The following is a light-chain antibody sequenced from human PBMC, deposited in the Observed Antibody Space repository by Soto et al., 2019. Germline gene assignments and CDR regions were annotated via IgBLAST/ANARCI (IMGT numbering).Light chain of an antibody. CDR1: QNINIY. CDR2: SAS. V-gene: IGKV1-39*01. CDR3: QQNYNTPFS. J-gene: IGKJ3*01. Sequence: DIQLTQSPSSLSASVGDRVIIACRASQNINIYVNWYQQTPGKAPKLLIDSASTLQSGVPSRFSGSGSGTDFTLTISSLQPEDFATYYCQQNYNTPFSFGPGTKVDFK.